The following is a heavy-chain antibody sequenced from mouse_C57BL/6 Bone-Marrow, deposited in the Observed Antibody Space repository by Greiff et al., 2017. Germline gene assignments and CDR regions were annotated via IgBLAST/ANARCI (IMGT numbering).Heavy chain of an antibody. CDR3: ARGLYYDYDGAY. D-gene: IGHD2-4*01. CDR2: ISYSGRT. CDR1: GYSITSGYD. V-gene: IGHV3-1*01. J-gene: IGHJ3*01. Sequence: EVQGVESGPGMVKPSQSLSLTCTVTGYSITSGYDWHWIRHFPGNKLEWMGYISYSGRTNYNPSLNSRISITHDPSKNHFVLTLNSVTTEATATYYCARGLYYDYDGAYWGQGTLVTVSA.